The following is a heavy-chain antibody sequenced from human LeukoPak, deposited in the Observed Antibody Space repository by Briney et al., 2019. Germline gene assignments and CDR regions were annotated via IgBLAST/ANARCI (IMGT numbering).Heavy chain of an antibody. Sequence: GSLRLSCAASGFTFSSYSMNWIRQPPGKGLEWIGEINHSGSTNYNPSLKSRVTISVDTSKNQFSLKLSSVTAADTAVYYCARGPQVGLLHYWGQGTLVTVSS. CDR2: INHSGST. CDR3: ARGPQVGLLHY. D-gene: IGHD2-21*02. J-gene: IGHJ4*02. CDR1: GFTFSSYS. V-gene: IGHV4-34*01.